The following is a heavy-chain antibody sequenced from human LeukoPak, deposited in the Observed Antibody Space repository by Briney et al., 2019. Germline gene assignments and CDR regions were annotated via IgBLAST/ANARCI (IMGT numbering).Heavy chain of an antibody. Sequence: GGSLRLSCAASGFTFSSYAMHWVRQAPGKGLEGVAVISYDGSNKYYADSVKGRFTISRDNSKNTLYLQMNSLRAEDTAVYYCARGYSSLDYWGQGTLVTVSS. D-gene: IGHD6-13*01. CDR3: ARGYSSLDY. J-gene: IGHJ4*02. CDR2: ISYDGSNK. CDR1: GFTFSSYA. V-gene: IGHV3-30*04.